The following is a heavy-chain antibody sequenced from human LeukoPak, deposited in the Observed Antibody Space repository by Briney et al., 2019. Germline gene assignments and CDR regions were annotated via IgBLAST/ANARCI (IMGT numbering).Heavy chain of an antibody. Sequence: GGSLRLSCAASGFTFSTYWMHWVRQAPGKGLVWVSLINSDGSSPTYEDSVKGRFTISRDNAKNTLYMQMNSLRAEDTAVYYCARGGDIVVVVAAHDYWGQGTLVTVSS. CDR2: INSDGSSP. CDR1: GFTFSTYW. CDR3: ARGGDIVVVVAAHDY. D-gene: IGHD2-15*01. V-gene: IGHV3-74*01. J-gene: IGHJ4*02.